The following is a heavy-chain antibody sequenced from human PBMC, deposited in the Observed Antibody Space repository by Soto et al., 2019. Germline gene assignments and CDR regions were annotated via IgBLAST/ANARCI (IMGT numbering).Heavy chain of an antibody. J-gene: IGHJ5*02. D-gene: IGHD3-22*01. CDR1: GFTFSSYG. CDR2: ISYDGSNK. V-gene: IGHV3-30*03. CDR3: STNYYDSSGYDNWFDP. Sequence: GGSLRLSCAASGFTFSSYGMHWVRQAPGKGLEWVAVISYDGSNKYYADSVKGRFTISRDNSKNTLYLQMNSLRAEDTAVYYCSTNYYDSSGYDNWFDPWGQGTLVPVYS.